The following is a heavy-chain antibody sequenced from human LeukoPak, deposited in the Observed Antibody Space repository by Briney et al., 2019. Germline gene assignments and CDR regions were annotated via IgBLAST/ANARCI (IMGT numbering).Heavy chain of an antibody. Sequence: PGGSLRLSCSGSGFTFSFRWMSWLRQAPGKGLEWVANIKGDGSVKNYGDTVKGRFTVSRDNAKNSLYLQMNSLRVEDTAVYYCASNNDWSFDFGGQGTLVTVSS. CDR2: IKGDGSVK. CDR3: ASNNDWSFDF. J-gene: IGHJ4*02. D-gene: IGHD3-9*01. V-gene: IGHV3-7*05. CDR1: GFTFSFRW.